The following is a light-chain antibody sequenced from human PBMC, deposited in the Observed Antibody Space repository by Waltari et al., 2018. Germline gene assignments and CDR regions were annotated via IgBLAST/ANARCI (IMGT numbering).Light chain of an antibody. Sequence: DIVMTQSPDSLAVSLGERVTINGKSSQSLLYNSNDKNYLAWYQQQPGQPPKLLFYWASTRHSGVPDRFGGSGSATDFTLTISGLQAEDVAVYYCQQYYSRRTFGQGTRVEIK. CDR3: QQYYSRRT. CDR2: WAS. J-gene: IGKJ1*01. CDR1: QSLLYNSNDKNY. V-gene: IGKV4-1*01.